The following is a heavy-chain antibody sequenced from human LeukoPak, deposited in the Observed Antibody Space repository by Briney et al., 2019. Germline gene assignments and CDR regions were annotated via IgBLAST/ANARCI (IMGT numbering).Heavy chain of an antibody. CDR2: ISSNADTT. D-gene: IGHD6-13*01. Sequence: QPGGSLRLSCSASGFTFSSYAMEWVPQAPGKGLEYLSTISSNADTTYYADSVKGRFTIPRDNSKNTLYLQMSSLRTEDTAVYYCARDLPYSSSWYIDYWGQGTLVTVSS. CDR3: ARDLPYSSSWYIDY. V-gene: IGHV3-64D*06. J-gene: IGHJ4*02. CDR1: GFTFSSYA.